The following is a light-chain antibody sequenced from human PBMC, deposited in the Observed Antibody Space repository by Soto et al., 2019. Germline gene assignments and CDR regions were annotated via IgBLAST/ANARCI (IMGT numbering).Light chain of an antibody. CDR1: QSFSSSY. Sequence: EIVLTQSPGTLSLSPGERATLYCRASQSFSSSYLAWYQQKPGQAPRLLFYDASNRATGIPARFSGSGSGTDFTLTISSLEPEDFAVYYCQQRSHWPRTFGQGTKVDIK. CDR3: QQRSHWPRT. J-gene: IGKJ1*01. V-gene: IGKV3D-20*02. CDR2: DAS.